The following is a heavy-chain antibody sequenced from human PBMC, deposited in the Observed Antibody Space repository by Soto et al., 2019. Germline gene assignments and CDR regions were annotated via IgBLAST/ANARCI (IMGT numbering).Heavy chain of an antibody. D-gene: IGHD1-26*01. CDR1: GGSVSCGSYY. CDR2: IYYSGST. CDR3: ARARRRWDNDAFDI. V-gene: IGHV4-61*01. Sequence: SETLSLTCTVSGGSVSCGSYYRSWIRQPPGKGLEWIGYIYYSGSTNYNPSLKSRVTISVDTSKNQFSLKLSSVTAADTAVYYCARARRRWDNDAFDIWGQGTMVTVSS. J-gene: IGHJ3*02.